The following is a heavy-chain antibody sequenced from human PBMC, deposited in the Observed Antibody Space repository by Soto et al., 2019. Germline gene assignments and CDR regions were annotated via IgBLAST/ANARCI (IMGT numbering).Heavy chain of an antibody. V-gene: IGHV3-74*01. D-gene: IGHD1-1*01. CDR2: INSDGSST. CDR1: GFTFSSYW. CDR3: ASSWKKNGMDV. Sequence: GGSLRLSCAASGFTFSSYWMHWVRQAPGKGLVWVSRINSDGSSTSYADSVKGRFTISRDNAKNTLYLQMNSLRAEDTAVYYCASSWKKNGMDVWGQGTTVTVYS. J-gene: IGHJ6*02.